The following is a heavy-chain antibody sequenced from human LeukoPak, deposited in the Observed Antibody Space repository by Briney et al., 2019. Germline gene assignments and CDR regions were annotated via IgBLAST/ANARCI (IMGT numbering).Heavy chain of an antibody. CDR3: ARDPQLGPFDY. V-gene: IGHV4-4*07. CDR1: GGSISSYY. J-gene: IGHJ4*02. Sequence: PSETLSLTCIVSGGSISSYYWSWIRQPAGKGLEWIGRIYTSGRTNYNPSLKSRVTMSVDTSKKQFSLKLSSVTAADTAVYYCARDPQLGPFDYWGQGTLVTVSS. D-gene: IGHD6-6*01. CDR2: IYTSGRT.